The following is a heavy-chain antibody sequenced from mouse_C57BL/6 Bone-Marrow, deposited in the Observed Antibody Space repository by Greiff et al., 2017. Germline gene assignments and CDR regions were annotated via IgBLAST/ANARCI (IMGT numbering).Heavy chain of an antibody. D-gene: IGHD3-2*02. CDR2: IDPENGDT. CDR1: GFNIKDDY. Sequence: EVQLQQSGAELVRPGASVKLSCTASGFNIKDDYMHWVKQRPEQGLEWIGWIDPENGDTEYASKFQGKATITADTSSNTAYLQLSSLTSEDTAVYYCTWETAQVDFDYWGQGTTLTVSS. CDR3: TWETAQVDFDY. V-gene: IGHV14-4*01. J-gene: IGHJ2*01.